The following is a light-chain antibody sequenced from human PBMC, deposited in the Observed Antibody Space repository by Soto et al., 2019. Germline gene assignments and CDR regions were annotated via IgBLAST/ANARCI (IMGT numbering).Light chain of an antibody. CDR2: SGD. J-gene: IGLJ2*01. V-gene: IGLV8-61*01. Sequence: QTVVTQEASLSVSPGGTVTLTCGLTSGSVSSXYYPSWYRQXXGQTPRTLIYSGDIRSSGVPDRFSGSILGSKAALTITGXXADDESVYYCVLYMKXDIXVFGGXTKVTVL. CDR1: SGSVSSXYY. CDR3: VLYMKXDIXV.